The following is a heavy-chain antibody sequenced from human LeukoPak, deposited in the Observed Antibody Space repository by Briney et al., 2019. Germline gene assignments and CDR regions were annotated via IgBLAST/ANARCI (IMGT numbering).Heavy chain of an antibody. D-gene: IGHD2-2*01. CDR3: APLASSLGYCSSTSCRFDY. Sequence: PGGSLRLSCAASGFTFSYYWMGWVRQAPGKGLEWVANIKQDGSEKYYVDSVRGRFTISRDNAKNSLYLQMNSLRAEDTAVYYCAPLASSLGYCSSTSCRFDYWGQGTLVTVSS. CDR1: GFTFSYYW. CDR2: IKQDGSEK. V-gene: IGHV3-7*02. J-gene: IGHJ4*02.